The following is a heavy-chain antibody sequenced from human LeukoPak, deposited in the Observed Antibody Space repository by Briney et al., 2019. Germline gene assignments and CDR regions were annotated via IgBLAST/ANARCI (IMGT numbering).Heavy chain of an antibody. Sequence: PSETLSLTCAVYGGSFSGYYWSWIRQPPGKGLEWIGEINHSGSTNYNLSLKSRVTISVDTSKNQFSLKLSSVTAADTAVYYCARGRSTMWYPHPNGQYFRHWGQGTLVTVSS. J-gene: IGHJ1*01. CDR3: ARGRSTMWYPHPNGQYFRH. V-gene: IGHV4-34*01. D-gene: IGHD2-15*01. CDR1: GGSFSGYY. CDR2: INHSGST.